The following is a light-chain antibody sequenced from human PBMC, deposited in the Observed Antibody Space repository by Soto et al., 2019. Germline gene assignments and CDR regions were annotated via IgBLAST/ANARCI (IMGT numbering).Light chain of an antibody. CDR1: QSVSSSY. V-gene: IGKV3-20*01. CDR2: GAS. J-gene: IGKJ2*01. Sequence: EIVLTQSPGTLSLSPGERATLSCRARQSVSSSYLAWYQQKPGQAPRLLIYGASSRATGIPDRFSGSGSGTDFTLTISRLEPEDFAVYYCQQYGSSPLMYTFGQGTKLEIK. CDR3: QQYGSSPLMYT.